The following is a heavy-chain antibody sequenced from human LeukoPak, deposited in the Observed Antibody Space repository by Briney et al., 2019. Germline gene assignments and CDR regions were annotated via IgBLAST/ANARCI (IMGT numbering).Heavy chain of an antibody. D-gene: IGHD6-6*01. CDR3: AKNEIAARPETIDY. CDR2: ISGSGGST. V-gene: IGHV3-23*01. CDR1: GFTFSGYA. Sequence: PGGSLRLSCAASGFTFSGYAMSWVRQAPGKGLEWVSAISGSGGSTYYADSVKGRFTISRDNSKNTLYLQMNSLRAEDTAVYYCAKNEIAARPETIDYWGQGTLVTVSS. J-gene: IGHJ4*02.